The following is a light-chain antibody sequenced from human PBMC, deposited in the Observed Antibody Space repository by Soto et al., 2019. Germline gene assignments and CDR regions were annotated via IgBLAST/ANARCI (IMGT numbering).Light chain of an antibody. CDR1: QSVSSY. CDR3: QQRSNWPRLT. CDR2: DAS. Sequence: EIVLTQSPAILSLSPGERATLSCRASQSVSSYLAWYQQKPGQAPRLLINDASNRATGIPARFSGSGSGADFTLTISSLEPEDFAVYYCQQRSNWPRLTFGGGTKVEI. V-gene: IGKV3-11*01. J-gene: IGKJ4*01.